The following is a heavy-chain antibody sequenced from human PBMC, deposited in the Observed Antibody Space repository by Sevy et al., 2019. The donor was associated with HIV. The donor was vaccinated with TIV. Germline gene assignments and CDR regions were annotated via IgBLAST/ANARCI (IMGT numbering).Heavy chain of an antibody. CDR3: AGYYGSGSYWMPLYYFDY. CDR2: IRYDGSNK. D-gene: IGHD3-10*01. Sequence: GGSLRLSCAASGFTFSSYGMHWVRQAPGKGLEGVAFIRYDGSNKYYADSVKGRLTSSRDNSKNTLYLQMNSLRAEDTAVYYCAGYYGSGSYWMPLYYFDYWGQGTLVTVSS. V-gene: IGHV3-30*02. CDR1: GFTFSSYG. J-gene: IGHJ4*02.